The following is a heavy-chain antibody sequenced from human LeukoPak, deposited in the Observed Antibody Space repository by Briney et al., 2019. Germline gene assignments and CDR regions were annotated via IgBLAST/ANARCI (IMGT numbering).Heavy chain of an antibody. Sequence: PGGSLRLSCAASGFTFSSYEMNWVRQAPGKGLEWVSYISSSGSTIYYADSVKGRFTISRDNAKNSLYLQMYSLRAEDTAVYYCARTQVIAVAGYDAFDIWGQGTMVTVSS. CDR2: ISSSGSTI. CDR1: GFTFSSYE. J-gene: IGHJ3*02. D-gene: IGHD6-19*01. V-gene: IGHV3-48*03. CDR3: ARTQVIAVAGYDAFDI.